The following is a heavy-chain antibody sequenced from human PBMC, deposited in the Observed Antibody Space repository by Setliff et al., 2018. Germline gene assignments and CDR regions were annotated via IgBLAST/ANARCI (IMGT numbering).Heavy chain of an antibody. J-gene: IGHJ6*03. V-gene: IGHV4-4*02. CDR1: GGSISSPNW. CDR3: ARYPRRGNGWYPYYVDV. Sequence: SETLSLTCAVSGGSISSPNWWNWVRQPPGKGLEWIGEIYHSGTTNYNPSLKSRVTMSVDKSRNQFSLRLTSVTAADSAVYFCARYPRRGNGWYPYYVDVWGKGTTVTVSS. CDR2: IYHSGTT. D-gene: IGHD6-19*01.